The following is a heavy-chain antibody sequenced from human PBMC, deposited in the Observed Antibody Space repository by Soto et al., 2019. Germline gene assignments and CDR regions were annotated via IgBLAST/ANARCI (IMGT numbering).Heavy chain of an antibody. D-gene: IGHD1-26*01. V-gene: IGHV1-69*13. Sequence: GASVKVSCKASGGTFSSYAISWVRQAPGQGLEWMGGIIPIFGTANYAQKFQGRVTITADESTSTAYMELSSLRSDDTTVYYCARDRFDVGATNWFEPWGQGTLVTVSS. CDR2: IIPIFGTA. CDR3: ARDRFDVGATNWFEP. J-gene: IGHJ5*02. CDR1: GGTFSSYA.